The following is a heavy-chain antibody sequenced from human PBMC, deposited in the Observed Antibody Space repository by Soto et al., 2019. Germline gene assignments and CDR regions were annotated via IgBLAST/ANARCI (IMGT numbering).Heavy chain of an antibody. CDR1: GYTFTIYG. CDR3: ARVKIWRGGRGAFDI. CDR2: ISAYNGNT. D-gene: IGHD3-3*01. V-gene: IGHV1-18*01. Sequence: ASVKVSCKASGYTFTIYGISWVRQAPGQGLEWMGWISAYNGNTNYAQKLQGRVTMTTDTSTSTAYMELRSLRSDDTAVYYCARVKIWRGGRGAFDIWGQGTMVTVSS. J-gene: IGHJ3*02.